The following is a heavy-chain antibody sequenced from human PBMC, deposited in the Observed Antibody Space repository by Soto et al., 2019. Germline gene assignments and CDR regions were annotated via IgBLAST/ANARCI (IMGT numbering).Heavy chain of an antibody. CDR2: ISYDGSNK. Sequence: SLRLSCAASGFTFSSYAMHWVRQAPGKGLEWVAVISYDGSNKYYADSVKGRFTISRDNSKNTLYLQMNSLRAEDTAVYYCARGGSSIAARWLVYYYYYGMDVWGQGTTVTVSS. CDR3: ARGGSSIAARWLVYYYYYGMDV. J-gene: IGHJ6*02. V-gene: IGHV3-30-3*01. D-gene: IGHD6-6*01. CDR1: GFTFSSYA.